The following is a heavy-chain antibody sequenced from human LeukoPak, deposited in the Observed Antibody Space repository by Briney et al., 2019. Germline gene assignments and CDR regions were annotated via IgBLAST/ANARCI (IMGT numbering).Heavy chain of an antibody. D-gene: IGHD3-10*01. CDR1: GGSISSYYW. CDR2: IDWDDDK. Sequence: TLSLTCTVSGGSISSYYWSWIRQPPGKALEWLARIDWDDDKYYSTSLKTRLTISKDTSKNQVVLTMTNMDPVDTATYYCARIRHGSGSYPVDYWGQGTLVTVSS. CDR3: ARIRHGSGSYPVDY. J-gene: IGHJ4*02. V-gene: IGHV2-70*11.